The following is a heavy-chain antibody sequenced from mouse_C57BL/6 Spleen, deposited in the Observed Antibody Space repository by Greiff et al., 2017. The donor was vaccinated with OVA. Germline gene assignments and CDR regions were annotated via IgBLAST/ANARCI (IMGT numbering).Heavy chain of an antibody. CDR2: IDPSDSET. D-gene: IGHD1-1*01. Sequence: QVQLQQSGAELVRPGSSVKLSCKASGYTFTSYWMHWVKQRPIQGLEWIGNIDPSDSETHYNQKFKDKATLTVDKSSSTAYMQLSSLTSEDSAVYYCASITTVDYYAMDYWGQGTSVTVSS. J-gene: IGHJ4*01. CDR3: ASITTVDYYAMDY. V-gene: IGHV1-52*01. CDR1: GYTFTSYW.